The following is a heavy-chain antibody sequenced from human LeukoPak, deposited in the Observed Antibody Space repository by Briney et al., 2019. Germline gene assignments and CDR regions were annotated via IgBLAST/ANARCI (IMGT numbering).Heavy chain of an antibody. CDR2: ISSSSSYI. CDR1: GFTFSSYS. V-gene: IGHV3-21*01. D-gene: IGHD3/OR15-3a*01. Sequence: GGSLRLSCAASGFTFSSYSMNWVRQAPGKGLEWVSSISSSSSYIYYADSVKGRFTISRDNAKNSLYLQMNCLRAEDTAVYYCARGRNLDLDYWGQGTLVTVSS. J-gene: IGHJ4*02. CDR3: ARGRNLDLDY.